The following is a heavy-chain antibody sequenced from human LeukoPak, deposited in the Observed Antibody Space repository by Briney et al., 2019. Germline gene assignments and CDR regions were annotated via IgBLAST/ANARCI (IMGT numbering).Heavy chain of an antibody. J-gene: IGHJ3*02. CDR3: ARDRDTAMVHDAFDI. CDR1: GFTFSSYA. Sequence: GGSLRLSCAASGFTFSSYAMHWVRQAPGKGLEWVAVISYGGSNKYYADSVKGRFTISRDNSKNTLYLQMNSLRADDTAVYYCARDRDTAMVHDAFDIWGQGTMVTVSS. CDR2: ISYGGSNK. D-gene: IGHD5-18*01. V-gene: IGHV3-30*04.